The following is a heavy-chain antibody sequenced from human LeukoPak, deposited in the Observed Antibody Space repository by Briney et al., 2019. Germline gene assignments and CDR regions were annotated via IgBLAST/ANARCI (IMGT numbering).Heavy chain of an antibody. Sequence: ASVKVSCKASGYTFTSYAMNWVRQAPGQGLEWMGWINTNTGNPTYAQGFTGRFVFSLDTSVSTAYLQISSLKAEDTAVYYCARGLKVGATSIYYFDYWGQGTLVTVSS. CDR2: INTNTGNP. J-gene: IGHJ4*02. V-gene: IGHV7-4-1*02. D-gene: IGHD1-26*01. CDR1: GYTFTSYA. CDR3: ARGLKVGATSIYYFDY.